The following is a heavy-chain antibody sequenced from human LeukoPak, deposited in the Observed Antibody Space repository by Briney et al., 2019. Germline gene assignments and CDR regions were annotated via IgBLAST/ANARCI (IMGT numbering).Heavy chain of an antibody. CDR2: IYYSGST. Sequence: SETLSLTCTVSGGSISSSSYYWGWIRQPPGKGLEWIGSIYYSGSTYYNPSPKSRVTISVDTSKNQFSLKLSSVTAADTAVYYCARILIVVVPAATPAEYFQHWGQGTLVTVSS. D-gene: IGHD2-2*01. CDR1: GGSISSSSYY. J-gene: IGHJ1*01. CDR3: ARILIVVVPAATPAEYFQH. V-gene: IGHV4-39*01.